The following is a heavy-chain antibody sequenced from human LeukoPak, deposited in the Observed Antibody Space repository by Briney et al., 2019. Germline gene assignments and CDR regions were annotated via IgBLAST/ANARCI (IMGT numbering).Heavy chain of an antibody. CDR1: DGPIRSHY. CDR3: GRDALVGYFSYYYIDV. D-gene: IGHD2-15*01. CDR2: ISNSGST. J-gene: IGHJ6*03. V-gene: IGHV4-59*11. Sequence: SETLSLTCTVSDGPIRSHYWTWIRQSPVKGLEWIGDISNSGSTKYNPSLKSRVTISIDTSKSQISLRLSSVTAADTAVYYRGRDALVGYFSYYYIDVWGKGTTVTVSS.